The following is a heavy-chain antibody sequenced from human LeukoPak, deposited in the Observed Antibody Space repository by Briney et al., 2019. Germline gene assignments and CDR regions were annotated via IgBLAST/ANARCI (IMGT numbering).Heavy chain of an antibody. J-gene: IGHJ6*02. V-gene: IGHV4-4*07. Sequence: SETLSLTCTVSGGSISSYYWSWIRQPAGKGLEWIGRIYTSGSTNYNPSLKSRVTMSVDTSKNQFSLKLSSVTAADTAVYYCARVGYSSGRYPDYYYGMDVWGQGTTVTVSS. CDR3: ARVGYSSGRYPDYYYGMDV. D-gene: IGHD6-19*01. CDR1: GGSISSYY. CDR2: IYTSGST.